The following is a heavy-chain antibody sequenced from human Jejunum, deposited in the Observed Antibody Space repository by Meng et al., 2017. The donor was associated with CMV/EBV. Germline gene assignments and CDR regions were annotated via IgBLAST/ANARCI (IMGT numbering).Heavy chain of an antibody. CDR3: AKDSSGSYRGRTFDY. D-gene: IGHD1-26*01. Sequence: EVQLCESCGRLVLHGGSLRLSGSASGFTFADATMHWVRQAPGQGLEWVSPISWDGGSTYYADSVKGRFTISRDNSKYSLYLQMNSLRTEDTALYYCAKDSSGSYRGRTFDYWGQGTLVTVSS. J-gene: IGHJ4*02. CDR2: ISWDGGST. CDR1: GFTFADAT. V-gene: IGHV3-43*01.